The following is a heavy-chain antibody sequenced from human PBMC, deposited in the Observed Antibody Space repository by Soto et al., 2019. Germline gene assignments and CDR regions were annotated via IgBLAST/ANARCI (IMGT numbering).Heavy chain of an antibody. J-gene: IGHJ4*02. CDR1: GGSISSGDYY. CDR2: IYYSGST. D-gene: IGHD3-10*01. CDR3: ARAPRGNYGYPSYFDY. V-gene: IGHV4-30-4*01. Sequence: SSETLSLTCTVSGGSISSGDYYWGWIRQPPGKGLEWIGYIYYSGSTYYNPSLKSRVTISVDRSKNQFSLKLSSVTAADTAVYYCARAPRGNYGYPSYFDYWGQGTLVTVSS.